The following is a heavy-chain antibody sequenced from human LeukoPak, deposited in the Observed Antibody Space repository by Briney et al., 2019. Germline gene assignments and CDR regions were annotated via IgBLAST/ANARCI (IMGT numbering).Heavy chain of an antibody. CDR3: ARVDYDFWSGYDY. CDR1: GFTFSSYS. J-gene: IGHJ4*02. CDR2: ISSSSSYI. D-gene: IGHD3-3*01. V-gene: IGHV3-21*04. Sequence: GGSLRLSCAASGFTFSSYSTNWVRQAPGKGLEWVSSISSSSSYIYYADSVKGRFTISRDNAKNSLYLQMNSLRAEDTAVYHCARVDYDFWSGYDYWGQGTLVTVSS.